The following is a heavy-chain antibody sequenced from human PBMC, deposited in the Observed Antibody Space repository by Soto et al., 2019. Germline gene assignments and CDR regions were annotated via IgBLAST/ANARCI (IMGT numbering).Heavy chain of an antibody. D-gene: IGHD2-15*01. J-gene: IGHJ6*02. Sequence: QVQLVQSGAEVKKPGSSVKVSCKASGGTFSSYAISWVRQAPGQGLEWMGGIIPIFGTANYAQKFQGRVTSTADESTSTAYMELRSLRSEDTAVYYCARETRRYAAHRPPIDYGMDVWGQGTTVTVSS. V-gene: IGHV1-69*01. CDR3: ARETRRYAAHRPPIDYGMDV. CDR1: GGTFSSYA. CDR2: IIPIFGTA.